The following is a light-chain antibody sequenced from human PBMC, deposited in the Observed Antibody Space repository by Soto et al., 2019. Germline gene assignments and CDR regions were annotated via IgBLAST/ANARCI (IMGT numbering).Light chain of an antibody. J-gene: IGLJ2*01. Sequence: QLVLTQPPSASGTPGQRVTISCSGSRSNIGSNTVNWYQQLPGTAPRLLIYNTNQRPSGVPDRFSGSKSGTSASLAISGLQSEDEADYHCAAWDDSLTGPVFGGGTKLTVL. CDR1: RSNIGSNT. CDR2: NTN. V-gene: IGLV1-44*01. CDR3: AAWDDSLTGPV.